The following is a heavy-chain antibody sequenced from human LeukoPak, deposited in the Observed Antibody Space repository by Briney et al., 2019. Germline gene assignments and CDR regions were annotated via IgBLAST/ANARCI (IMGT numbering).Heavy chain of an antibody. Sequence: SVKVSCKASGGTFSSYAISWVRQAPGQGLEWMGGIIPILGTANYAQKFQGRVTITADESTSTAYMELSSLRSEDTAVYYCARLLYGDYGPHFDYWGQGTLVTVSS. CDR3: ARLLYGDYGPHFDY. V-gene: IGHV1-69*13. D-gene: IGHD4-17*01. CDR2: IIPILGTA. J-gene: IGHJ4*02. CDR1: GGTFSSYA.